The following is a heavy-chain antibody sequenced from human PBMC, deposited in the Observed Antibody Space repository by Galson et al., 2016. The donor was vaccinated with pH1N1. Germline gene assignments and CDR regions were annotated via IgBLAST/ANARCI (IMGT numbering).Heavy chain of an antibody. J-gene: IGHJ4*02. CDR2: IYFSGST. D-gene: IGHD3-10*01. V-gene: IGHV4-61*02. CDR1: SGSVSGANYY. CDR3: ARGRAKGGAGAGSSPYYFDF. Sequence: TLSLTCPVSSGSVSGANYYWTWIRQSAGKGLEWIGRIYFSGSTSYNPSLRGRVSISVDTSKNQFSLDLPSVTAADTAVYYCARGRAKGGAGAGSSPYYFDFWGLGTRVTVSS.